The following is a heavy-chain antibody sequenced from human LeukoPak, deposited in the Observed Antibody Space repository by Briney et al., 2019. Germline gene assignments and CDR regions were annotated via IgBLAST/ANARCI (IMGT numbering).Heavy chain of an antibody. CDR2: IFATGST. CDR1: GGSISSGNYY. J-gene: IGHJ3*02. D-gene: IGHD1-26*01. CDR3: ARDSKSKGSWDPDAFDI. Sequence: SETLSLTCTVSGGSISSGNYYWSWIRQPAGKGLEWIGRIFATGSTDYNPSLKSRITISVDTSKNQFSLKLSSVTAADTAMYFCARDSKSKGSWDPDAFDIWGQGTMVTVSS. V-gene: IGHV4-61*02.